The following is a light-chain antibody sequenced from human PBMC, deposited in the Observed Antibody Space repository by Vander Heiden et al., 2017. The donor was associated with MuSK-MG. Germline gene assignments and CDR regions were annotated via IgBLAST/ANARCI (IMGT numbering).Light chain of an antibody. CDR2: GAS. V-gene: IGKV3-20*01. CDR3: QQDGSSPFT. J-gene: IGKJ4*01. Sequence: EIVLTQAPGTLSLSPGERATLSCKASQSFSSSYLAWYQQKPGQAPRLLIYGASSRATGIPDRFSGSGSGTDFTLTISRLEPEDFAVYYCQQDGSSPFTFGGGTKVEIK. CDR1: QSFSSSY.